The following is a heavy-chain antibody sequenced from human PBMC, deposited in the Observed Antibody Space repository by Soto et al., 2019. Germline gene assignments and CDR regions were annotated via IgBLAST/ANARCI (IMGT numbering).Heavy chain of an antibody. V-gene: IGHV4-30-4*01. CDR1: GGSISSGDYY. J-gene: IGHJ4*02. CDR2: IYYSGST. CDR3: ARDKGGYYFDY. Sequence: SETLSLTCTVSGGSISSGDYYWSWIRQPPGKGLEWIGYIYYSGSTYYNPSLKSRVTISVDTSKNQFSLKLSSVTAADTAVYYCARDKGGYYFDYWGQGTLVTVSS.